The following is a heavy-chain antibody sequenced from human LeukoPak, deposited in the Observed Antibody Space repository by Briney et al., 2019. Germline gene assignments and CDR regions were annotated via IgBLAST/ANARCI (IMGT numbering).Heavy chain of an antibody. J-gene: IGHJ4*02. CDR2: ITGGGGIT. CDR3: AKWGDYDVLTGYYDPDY. Sequence: SGGSLRLSCVASGFTFSNYAMSWVRQAPGKGLEWVSAITGGGGITYYADSVKGRFTISRDNSKNTLYLQMNSLRAEDTAVYYCAKWGDYDVLTGYYDPDYWGQGTLVTVSS. D-gene: IGHD3-9*01. V-gene: IGHV3-23*01. CDR1: GFTFSNYA.